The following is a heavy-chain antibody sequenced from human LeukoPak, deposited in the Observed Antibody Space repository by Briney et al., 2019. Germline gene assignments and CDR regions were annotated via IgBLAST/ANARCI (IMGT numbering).Heavy chain of an antibody. CDR3: ARDYGDYALDS. D-gene: IGHD4-17*01. CDR2: INPSGGAT. V-gene: IGHV1-46*01. CDR1: GYSFTSYY. J-gene: IGHJ4*02. Sequence: ASVKVSCKASGYSFTSYYMHWVRQAPGQGLEWMGIINPSGGATSSAQKFQGRVTMTRDTSTSTVYMEQSSLRSEDTAVYYCARDYGDYALDSWGQGTLVTVSS.